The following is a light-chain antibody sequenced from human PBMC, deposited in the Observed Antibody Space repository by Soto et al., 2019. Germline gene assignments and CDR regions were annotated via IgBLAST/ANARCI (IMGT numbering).Light chain of an antibody. J-gene: IGLJ3*02. CDR3: VLYMGSGIVV. Sequence: QTVVTQEASLSVSPGTPVTLTCGLSSGSVSANYYPSWYQQTPGQAPRTLIYNTNTRSSGVPDRFSGSILGDKAALTITGAQADDESDYYCVLYMGSGIVVFGGGTKVTVL. V-gene: IGLV8-61*01. CDR1: SGSVSANYY. CDR2: NTN.